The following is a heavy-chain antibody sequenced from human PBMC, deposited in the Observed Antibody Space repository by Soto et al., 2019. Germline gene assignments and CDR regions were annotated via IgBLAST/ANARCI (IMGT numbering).Heavy chain of an antibody. V-gene: IGHV4-61*08. CDR3: AKGFGSGWYVDS. CDR1: GGSVSSDAYY. Sequence: QVQLQESGPGLVKPSGTLSLTCSVSGGSVSSDAYYWSWIRQPPGKTLEWIDFILSGGGTRTNPSLRSRLSISVDTSRNQFSLRLTSVTASDTGVYFCAKGFGSGWYVDSWGRGTLVTVSS. J-gene: IGHJ4*02. CDR2: ILSGGGT. D-gene: IGHD6-19*01.